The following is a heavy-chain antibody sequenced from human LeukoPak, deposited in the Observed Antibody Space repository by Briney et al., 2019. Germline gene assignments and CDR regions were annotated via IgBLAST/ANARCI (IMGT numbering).Heavy chain of an antibody. Sequence: SETLSLTCTVSGGSISSGDYYRSWIRQPPGKGLEWIGYIYYSGSTYYNPSLKSRVTISVDTSKNQFSLKLSSVTAADTAVYYCAREVPTVTTMYEAYGMDVWGQGTTVTVSS. D-gene: IGHD4-17*01. V-gene: IGHV4-30-4*01. CDR1: GGSISSGDYY. CDR3: AREVPTVTTMYEAYGMDV. CDR2: IYYSGST. J-gene: IGHJ6*02.